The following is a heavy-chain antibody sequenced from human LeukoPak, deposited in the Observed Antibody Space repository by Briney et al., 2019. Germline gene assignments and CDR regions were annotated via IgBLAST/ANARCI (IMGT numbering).Heavy chain of an antibody. D-gene: IGHD1-14*01. V-gene: IGHV6-1*01. J-gene: IGHJ4*02. CDR1: GETVSSNSAA. CDR2: TYHRSKWFQ. Sequence: SQTLSLTCDISGETVSSNSAAWNWFRQSPSRGLEWLGRTYHRSKWFQDYAVSVKSRITIKPDTSKNQFSLKLSSVTAADTAVYYCARLTGSNNSPVEYVRSEDYWGQGTLVTVSS. CDR3: ARLTGSNNSPVEYVRSEDY.